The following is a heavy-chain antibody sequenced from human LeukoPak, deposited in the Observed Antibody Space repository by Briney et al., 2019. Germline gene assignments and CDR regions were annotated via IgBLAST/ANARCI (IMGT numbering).Heavy chain of an antibody. J-gene: IGHJ6*03. CDR3: ARALNQNKYSRSYMDV. V-gene: IGHV1-2*02. Sequence: ASVKVSCKASGYTFTGFYMHWVRQAPGQGLEWMGWINPNSGGTKYAQRFQGRVTMTRDTSISTAYMELSRLRSDDTAVYYCARALNQNKYSRSYMDVWGKGTTVTVSS. D-gene: IGHD6-6*01. CDR2: INPNSGGT. CDR1: GYTFTGFY.